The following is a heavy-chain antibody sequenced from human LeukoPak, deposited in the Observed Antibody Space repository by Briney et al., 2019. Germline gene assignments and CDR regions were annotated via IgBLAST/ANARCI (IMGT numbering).Heavy chain of an antibody. CDR2: INPNSGGT. V-gene: IGHV1-2*02. Sequence: ASVKVSCKASGYTFTGYYMHWVRQAPGQGLEWMGWINPNSGGTNYAQKFQGRVTTTRDTSISTAYMELSRLRSEDTAVYYCARSSYASSRINWFDPWGQGTLVTVSS. CDR1: GYTFTGYY. D-gene: IGHD2-2*01. J-gene: IGHJ5*02. CDR3: ARSSYASSRINWFDP.